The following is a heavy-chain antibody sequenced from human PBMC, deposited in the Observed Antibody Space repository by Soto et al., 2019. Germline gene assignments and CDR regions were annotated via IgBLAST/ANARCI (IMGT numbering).Heavy chain of an antibody. D-gene: IGHD3-3*01. V-gene: IGHV1-69*01. CDR2: IIPTLGTP. CDR1: GGTFSTHA. J-gene: IGHJ6*02. CDR3: ARAAFRSGYYGYYYGMDV. Sequence: QVQLVQSGAEVKKPGSSVKVSCKASGGTFSTHAISWVRQAPGQGLEWLGGIIPTLGTPNYAQKFQGRVTVTADEYTSTAYMELSGLTSEDTAVYYCARAAFRSGYYGYYYGMDVWGQGTAVNV.